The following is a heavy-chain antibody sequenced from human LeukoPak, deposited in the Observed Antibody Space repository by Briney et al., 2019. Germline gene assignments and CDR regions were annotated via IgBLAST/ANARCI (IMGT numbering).Heavy chain of an antibody. CDR3: AKDFRIGSWYDAFDI. V-gene: IGHV3-30*02. D-gene: IGHD6-13*01. Sequence: GGSLRLSCAASGFTFSSYGMHWVRQAPGKGLEWVAFRRYDGSNKYYADSVKGRFTISRDNSKNTLYLQMNSLRAEDTAVYYCAKDFRIGSWYDAFDIWGQGTMVTVSS. J-gene: IGHJ3*02. CDR2: RRYDGSNK. CDR1: GFTFSSYG.